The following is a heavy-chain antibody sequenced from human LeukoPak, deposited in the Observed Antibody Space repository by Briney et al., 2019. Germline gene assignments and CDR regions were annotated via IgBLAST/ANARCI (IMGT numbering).Heavy chain of an antibody. D-gene: IGHD6-13*01. CDR3: VRHFHGSGYVVDL. CDR1: GASISEYY. Sequence: SETLSPTCTVSGASISEYYWNWIRQPAGKGLEWIGRIHIIGTTNYNPSLNSRVTMSLDTSKNRFSLKLSSVTAADTAVYFCVRHFHGSGYVVDLWGQGTLVTVSS. CDR2: IHIIGTT. V-gene: IGHV4-4*07. J-gene: IGHJ5*02.